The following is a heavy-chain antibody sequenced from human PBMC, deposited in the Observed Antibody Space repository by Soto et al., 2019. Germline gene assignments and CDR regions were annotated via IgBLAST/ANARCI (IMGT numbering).Heavy chain of an antibody. CDR1: GGSIGSYH. V-gene: IGHV4-34*01. Sequence: PLETLSLTCTVSGGSIGSYHWSWVRQPPGKGLEWIGEINHSGSTNYNPSLKSRVTISVDTSKNQFSLKLSSVTAADTAVYYCARATVEMATAVNFDYWGQGTLVTVSS. J-gene: IGHJ4*02. CDR2: INHSGST. CDR3: ARATVEMATAVNFDY. D-gene: IGHD5-18*01.